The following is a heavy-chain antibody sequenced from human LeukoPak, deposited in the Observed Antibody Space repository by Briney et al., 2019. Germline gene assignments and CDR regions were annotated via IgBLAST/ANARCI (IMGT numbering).Heavy chain of an antibody. CDR3: ARIYDFWNGYYDY. Sequence: GGSLRLSCVASGFTFSDYSLNWVRQAPGKGLEWVSSISSRSNYMYYADSVKGRFTISRDNAENSLYLQMKSLRAEDTGVYYCARIYDFWNGYYDYWGQGTLVTVSS. CDR1: GFTFSDYS. D-gene: IGHD3-3*01. V-gene: IGHV3-21*01. CDR2: ISSRSNYM. J-gene: IGHJ4*02.